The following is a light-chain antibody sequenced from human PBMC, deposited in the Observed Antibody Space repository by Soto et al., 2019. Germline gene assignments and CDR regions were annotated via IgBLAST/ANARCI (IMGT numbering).Light chain of an antibody. Sequence: QSALTQPPSASVSPGQSVTISCTGTSSDVGGYNYVSWYQLHPGKAPKLMISEVSKRPSGVPDRFSGSKSGNTASLTVSGLQAEDEADYYCSAGAGHSILVFGGGTKRTVL. V-gene: IGLV2-8*01. CDR3: SAGAGHSILV. CDR1: SSDVGGYNY. CDR2: EVS. J-gene: IGLJ2*01.